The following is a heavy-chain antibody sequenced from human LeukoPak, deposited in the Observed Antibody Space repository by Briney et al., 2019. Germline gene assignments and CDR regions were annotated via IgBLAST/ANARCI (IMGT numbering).Heavy chain of an antibody. CDR1: GGSMNSYY. CDR3: ARDRVGGATAAFDI. Sequence: SETLSLTCSVSGGSMNSYYWSWVRQPPGKGLEWIGFIYYSGSTNYNPSLKSRVAISVDRSKNQFSLKLSSVTAADTAVYYCARDRVGGATAAFDIWGQGTMVTASS. CDR2: IYYSGST. J-gene: IGHJ3*02. V-gene: IGHV4-59*13. D-gene: IGHD1-26*01.